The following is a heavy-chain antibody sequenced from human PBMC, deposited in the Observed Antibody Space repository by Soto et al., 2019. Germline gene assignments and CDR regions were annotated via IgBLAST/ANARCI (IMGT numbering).Heavy chain of an antibody. V-gene: IGHV4-59*04. Sequence: SETLSLTCTVSGGSISSYYWSWIRQPPGKGLEWIGYIYYSGSTYYNPSLKSRVTISVDTSKNQFSLKLSSVTAADTAVYYCARHEYCSGGSCYYRLPVWFDPWGQGTLVTVSS. D-gene: IGHD2-15*01. CDR1: GGSISSYY. CDR3: ARHEYCSGGSCYYRLPVWFDP. CDR2: IYYSGST. J-gene: IGHJ5*02.